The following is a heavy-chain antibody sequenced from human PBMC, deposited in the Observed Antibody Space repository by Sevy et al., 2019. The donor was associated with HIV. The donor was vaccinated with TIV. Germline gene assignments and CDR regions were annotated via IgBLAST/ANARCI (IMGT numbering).Heavy chain of an antibody. J-gene: IGHJ4*02. CDR3: ARVPTYYDILTGYYPNPYYFDY. Sequence: ASVKVSCKASGGTFSSYAISWVRQAPGQGLEWMGGIIPIFGTANYAQTFQGRVTITADKSTSTAYMELSSLRSEDTAVYYCARVPTYYDILTGYYPNPYYFDYWGQGTLVTVSS. D-gene: IGHD3-9*01. CDR1: GGTFSSYA. V-gene: IGHV1-69*06. CDR2: IIPIFGTA.